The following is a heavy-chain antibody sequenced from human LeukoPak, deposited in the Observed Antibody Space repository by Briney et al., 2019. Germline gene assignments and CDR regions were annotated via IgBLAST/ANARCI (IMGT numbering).Heavy chain of an antibody. CDR2: ITWNSGSI. CDR3: TRSLYGHYVALFDS. CDR1: GFTFDDYA. V-gene: IGHV3-9*01. Sequence: GRSLRLSCAASGFTFDDYAMNRVRQAPGQGLEWVSTITWNSGSIGYADSVKGRFTISRDNAKNSLYLQMNGLRAEDTAFYYCTRSLYGHYVALFDSWGLGTLVTVSS. J-gene: IGHJ4*02. D-gene: IGHD4-17*01.